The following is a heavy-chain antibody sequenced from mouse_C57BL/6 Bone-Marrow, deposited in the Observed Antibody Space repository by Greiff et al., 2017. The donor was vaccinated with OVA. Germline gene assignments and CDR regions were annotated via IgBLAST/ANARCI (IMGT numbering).Heavy chain of an antibody. CDR3: ARSHLLWLRRAWFAY. D-gene: IGHD2-2*01. J-gene: IGHJ3*01. CDR2: INPSSGYT. CDR1: GYTFTSYW. Sequence: QVQLQQSGAELAKPGASVKLSCKASGYTFTSYWMHWVKQRPGQGLEWIGYINPSSGYTKYNQKFKDKATLTADKSSSTAYMQLSSLTYEDSAVYYCARSHLLWLRRAWFAYWGQGTLVTVSA. V-gene: IGHV1-7*01.